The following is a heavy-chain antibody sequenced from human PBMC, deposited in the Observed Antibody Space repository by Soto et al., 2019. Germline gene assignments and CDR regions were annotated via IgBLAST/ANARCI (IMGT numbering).Heavy chain of an antibody. CDR1: GFTFSSYW. V-gene: IGHV3-74*01. Sequence: EVQLVESGGGLVQPGGSLRLSCAASGFTFSSYWMHWVRQAPGKGLVWVSRINSDGSSTSYADSVKGRFTISRDNAKNTLYLQMNSLRAEDTAVYYCARDIGYSYENNWFDPWGQGTLVTVSS. J-gene: IGHJ5*02. CDR2: INSDGSST. CDR3: ARDIGYSYENNWFDP. D-gene: IGHD5-18*01.